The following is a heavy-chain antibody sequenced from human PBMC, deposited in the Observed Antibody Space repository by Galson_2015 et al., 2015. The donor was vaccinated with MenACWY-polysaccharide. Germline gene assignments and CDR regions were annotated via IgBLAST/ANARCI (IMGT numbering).Heavy chain of an antibody. CDR3: AGLETGSHFGWFDH. Sequence: ETLSLTCTVSGGSMSRYKWAWIRQPPGKGLEWIGYIHYSGSTKKNPSLESRVTISVDTSKNRFSLNLNSVTAADTAVYYCAGLETGSHFGWFDHWGHGALVTVSS. D-gene: IGHD3-3*01. CDR2: IHYSGST. V-gene: IGHV4-59*01. CDR1: GGSMSRYK. J-gene: IGHJ5*02.